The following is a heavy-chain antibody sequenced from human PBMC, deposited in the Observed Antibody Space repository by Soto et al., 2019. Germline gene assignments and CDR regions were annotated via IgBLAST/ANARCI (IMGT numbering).Heavy chain of an antibody. CDR1: GFTFGAYA. Sequence: GGSLRVSCAGSGFTFGAYAMHWVRQAPVKGLEWVAVISYGGSSKNYADSVKGRFTISRDNSKNTLFLQVSSLRDEDTALYYCARGAVTTNYYYYGMDVWGRGTTVTVSS. J-gene: IGHJ6*02. CDR2: ISYGGSSK. D-gene: IGHD4-17*01. V-gene: IGHV3-30-3*01. CDR3: ARGAVTTNYYYYGMDV.